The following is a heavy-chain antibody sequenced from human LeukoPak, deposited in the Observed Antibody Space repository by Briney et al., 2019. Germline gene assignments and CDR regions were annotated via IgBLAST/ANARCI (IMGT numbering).Heavy chain of an antibody. CDR2: IYYSGST. Sequence: SETLSLTCTVSGGAISSYYWSWIRQPPGKGLEWIGYIYYSGSTNYNPSLKSRVTISVDTSKNQFSLKLRSVIAADTAVYYCARVTGYMIEDYFDYWGQGILVTVSS. CDR3: ARVTGYMIEDYFDY. V-gene: IGHV4-59*01. J-gene: IGHJ4*02. D-gene: IGHD3-9*01. CDR1: GGAISSYY.